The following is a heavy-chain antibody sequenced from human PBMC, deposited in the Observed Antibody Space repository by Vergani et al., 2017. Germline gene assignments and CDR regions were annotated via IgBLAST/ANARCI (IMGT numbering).Heavy chain of an antibody. V-gene: IGHV3-23*01. D-gene: IGHD3-22*01. CDR1: GFTFSSYA. CDR3: AKVWSVYPHYYDSSGYYSY. J-gene: IGHJ4*02. Sequence: EVQLLESGGGSVQPGGSLRLSCAASGFTFSSYAMSWVRQAPGKGLEWVSAISGSGGSTYYADSVKGRFTISRDNSKNTLYLQMNSLRAEDTAVYYCAKVWSVYPHYYDSSGYYSYWGQGTLVTVSS. CDR2: ISGSGGST.